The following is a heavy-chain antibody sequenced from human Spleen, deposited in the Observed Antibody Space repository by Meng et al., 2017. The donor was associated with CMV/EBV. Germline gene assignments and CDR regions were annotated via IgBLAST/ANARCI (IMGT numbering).Heavy chain of an antibody. J-gene: IGHJ4*02. V-gene: IGHV3-74*01. CDR1: GFTFSSYL. D-gene: IGHD6-13*01. CDR2: INNDGSTT. Sequence: GESLKISCGASGFTFSSYLMHWVRQAPGKGLVWVSRINNDGSTTNYADSVKGRFTISRDTAKNTVYLQMNSLRAEDTAVYYCAKVSWPAVGADYWGQGTQVTVSS. CDR3: AKVSWPAVGADY.